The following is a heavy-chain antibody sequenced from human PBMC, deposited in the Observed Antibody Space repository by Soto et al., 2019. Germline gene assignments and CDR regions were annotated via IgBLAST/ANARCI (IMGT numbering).Heavy chain of an antibody. CDR3: ASTSGHADY. CDR2: IWYDGSNK. Sequence: QVQLVESGGGVVQPGRSLRLSCAASGFTFSSYGMHWVSQAPGKVLEWVAVIWYDGSNKYYADSVKGRFTISRDNSKNTMDLQMSSMRAEDTAVDYWASTSGHADYWGQGTLVTVSS. V-gene: IGHV3-33*01. CDR1: GFTFSSYG. D-gene: IGHD3-10*01. J-gene: IGHJ4*02.